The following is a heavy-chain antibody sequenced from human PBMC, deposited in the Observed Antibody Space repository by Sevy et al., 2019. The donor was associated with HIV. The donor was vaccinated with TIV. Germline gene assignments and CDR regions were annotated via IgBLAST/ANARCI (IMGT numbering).Heavy chain of an antibody. CDR2: IKQDGSEK. V-gene: IGHV3-7*03. D-gene: IGHD2-15*01. Sequence: GGSLRLSCAASGFTFSSYWMSWVRQAPGKGLEWVANIKQDGSEKYYVDSLKGRFTISRDNAKNSLYLQMNSLRAEDTAVYYCARVGYCSGGSCYPKGYFDYWGQGTLVTVSS. CDR3: ARVGYCSGGSCYPKGYFDY. CDR1: GFTFSSYW. J-gene: IGHJ4*02.